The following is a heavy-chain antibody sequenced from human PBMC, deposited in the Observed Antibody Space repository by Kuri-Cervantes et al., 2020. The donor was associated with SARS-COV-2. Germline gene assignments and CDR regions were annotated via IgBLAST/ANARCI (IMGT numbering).Heavy chain of an antibody. Sequence: GESLKISCAASGFTFSSYAMSWVRQAPGKGLEWVSAISGSGGSTYYADSVKGRFTISRDNSKNTLYLQMNSLRAEDTAVYYCARDPGGVYYYYYYMDVWGKGTTVTVSS. J-gene: IGHJ6*03. V-gene: IGHV3-23*01. D-gene: IGHD3-16*01. CDR2: ISGSGGST. CDR1: GFTFSSYA. CDR3: ARDPGGVYYYYYYMDV.